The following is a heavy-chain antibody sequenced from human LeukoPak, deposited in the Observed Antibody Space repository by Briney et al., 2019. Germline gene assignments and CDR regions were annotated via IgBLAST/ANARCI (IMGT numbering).Heavy chain of an antibody. CDR2: MNSDGSST. Sequence: GGSLRLSCAASGFTFSSYWMHWVRQAPGKGLVWVSRMNSDGSSTSYADSVKGRFTISRDNAKNTLYLQMNSLRAEDTAVYYCARATWIQIWLIDYWGQGTLVTVSS. CDR3: ARATWIQIWLIDY. V-gene: IGHV3-74*01. D-gene: IGHD5-18*01. CDR1: GFTFSSYW. J-gene: IGHJ4*02.